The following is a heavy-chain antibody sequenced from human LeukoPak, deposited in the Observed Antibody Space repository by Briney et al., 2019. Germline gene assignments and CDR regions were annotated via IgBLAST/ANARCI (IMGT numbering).Heavy chain of an antibody. J-gene: IGHJ4*02. CDR1: GFTFSSTS. D-gene: IGHD3-3*01. V-gene: IGHV3-23*01. CDR3: AKDLWKADH. CDR2: IGGDAVST. Sequence: PGGSLRLSCAASGFTFSSTSMSWVRQAPGKGLEWVSAIGGDAVSTYYADSVKGRFSISRDNSKNTLYLQMNSLRADDTAVYYCAKDLWKADHWGQGTLVTVSS.